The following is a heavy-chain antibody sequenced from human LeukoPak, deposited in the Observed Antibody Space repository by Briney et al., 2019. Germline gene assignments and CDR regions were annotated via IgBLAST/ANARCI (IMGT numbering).Heavy chain of an antibody. CDR1: GYTFTSYY. D-gene: IGHD6-13*01. CDR2: INPSGGST. Sequence: ASVKVSCKASGYTFTSYYMHWVRQAPGQGLERMGIINPSGGSTSYAQKFQGRVTMTRDTSTSTVYMELSSLRSEDTAVYYCARVSSSWNRFDPWGQGTLVTVSS. J-gene: IGHJ5*02. V-gene: IGHV1-46*01. CDR3: ARVSSSWNRFDP.